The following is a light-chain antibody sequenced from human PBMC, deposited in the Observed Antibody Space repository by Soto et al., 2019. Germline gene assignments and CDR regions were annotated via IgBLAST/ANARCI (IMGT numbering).Light chain of an antibody. CDR3: QQRLSWPPLT. J-gene: IGKJ4*01. Sequence: EIVLTQSPATLSLSPGERATLSCMASQSISRYLAWYQQKPGQAPRLLIHDASNRATGIPARFSGSGSETDFTLTISSLEPEDFAVYYCQQRLSWPPLTFGGGTKVENK. V-gene: IGKV3-11*01. CDR1: QSISRY. CDR2: DAS.